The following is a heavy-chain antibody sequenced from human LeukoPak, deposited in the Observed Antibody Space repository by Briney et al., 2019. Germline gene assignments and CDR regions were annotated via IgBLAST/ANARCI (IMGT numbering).Heavy chain of an antibody. Sequence: GGSLRLSCAASGFTVSSNYMSWVRQAPGKGLEWVSVIYSGGSTYYAASVKGRFTISRDNSKNTLYLQMNSLRAEDTAVYYCAIVSYSGSYYFDYWGQGTLVTVSS. CDR3: AIVSYSGSYYFDY. J-gene: IGHJ4*02. V-gene: IGHV3-66*01. CDR2: IYSGGST. CDR1: GFTVSSNY. D-gene: IGHD1-26*01.